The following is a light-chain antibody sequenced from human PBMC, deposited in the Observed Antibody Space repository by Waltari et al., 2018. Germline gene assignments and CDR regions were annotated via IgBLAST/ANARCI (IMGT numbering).Light chain of an antibody. Sequence: QSALTQPPSVSQSPGQSVTISCTGTSSDIGGYNVVSWYQQHPGTAPRLLIYEVSKRPSGVADRFSGSKSGNAASLTIAGLQAEDEADYYCASYRSGSSVVFGGGTRLTVL. CDR1: SSDIGGYNV. V-gene: IGLV2-11*01. CDR2: EVS. J-gene: IGLJ2*01. CDR3: ASYRSGSSVV.